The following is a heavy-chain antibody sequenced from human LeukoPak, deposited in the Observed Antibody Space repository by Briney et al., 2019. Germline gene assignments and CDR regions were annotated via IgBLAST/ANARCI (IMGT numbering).Heavy chain of an antibody. D-gene: IGHD2-2*01. V-gene: IGHV4-34*01. CDR1: GGSFSGYY. CDR2: INHSGST. CDR3: ARDLGYCTSTSCSTD. Sequence: SETLSLTCAVYGGSFSGYYWSWIRQPPGKGLEWIGEINHSGSTNYNPSLKSRVTISVDTYKNQFSLKLSSVTAADTAVYYCARDLGYCTSTSCSTDWGQGTLVRVSS. J-gene: IGHJ4*02.